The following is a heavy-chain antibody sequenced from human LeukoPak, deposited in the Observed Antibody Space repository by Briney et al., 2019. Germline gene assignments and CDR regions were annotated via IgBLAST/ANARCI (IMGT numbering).Heavy chain of an antibody. D-gene: IGHD3-10*01. J-gene: IGHJ3*02. Sequence: PGGSLRLSCAASGFPFSDYCMSWIRQAPGRGLEWISYISSGGSTIYYADSVKGRFTIFRDNAKNSLYLQMNNLRAEDTAVYYCARTYYGSGSYSRGVHTFDIWGQGTMVTVSS. CDR3: ARTYYGSGSYSRGVHTFDI. CDR2: ISSGGSTI. V-gene: IGHV3-11*01. CDR1: GFPFSDYC.